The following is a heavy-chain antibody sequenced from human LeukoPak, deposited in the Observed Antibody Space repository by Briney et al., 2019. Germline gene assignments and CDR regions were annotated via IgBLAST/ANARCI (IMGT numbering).Heavy chain of an antibody. CDR3: ARDRSSGWYYFDY. Sequence: PGGSLRLSCAASGFTVSSNYMSWVRQAPGKGLEWVSVIYSGGNTYYADSVKGRFTISRDNSKNTLYLQMNSLRAEDTAVYYCARDRSSGWYYFDYWGQGTLVTVSS. J-gene: IGHJ4*02. CDR1: GFTVSSNY. V-gene: IGHV3-53*01. D-gene: IGHD6-19*01. CDR2: IYSGGNT.